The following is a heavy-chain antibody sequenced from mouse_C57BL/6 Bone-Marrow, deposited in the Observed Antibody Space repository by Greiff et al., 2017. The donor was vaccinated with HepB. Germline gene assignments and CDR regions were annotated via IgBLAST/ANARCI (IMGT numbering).Heavy chain of an antibody. CDR1: GYTFTSYW. V-gene: IGHV1-7*01. J-gene: IGHJ1*03. CDR3: ANWTARWYFDV. Sequence: QVHVKQSGAELAKPGASVKLSCKASGYTFTSYWMHWVKQRPGQGLEWIGYINPSSGYTKYNQKFKDKATLTADKSSSTAYMQLSSLTYEDSAVYYCANWTARWYFDVWGTGTTVTVSS. D-gene: IGHD4-1*01. CDR2: INPSSGYT.